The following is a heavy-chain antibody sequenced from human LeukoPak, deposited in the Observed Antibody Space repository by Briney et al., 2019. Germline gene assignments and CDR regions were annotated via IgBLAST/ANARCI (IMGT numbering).Heavy chain of an antibody. Sequence: SGESLRLSCAASGFTFSNAWMSWVRQAPGKGLEWDGRIKSKTDGGTTDYAAPVKGRFTISRDDSKNTLYLQMNSLKTEDTAVYYCTTNYYDSSGKGYWGQGTLVTVSS. V-gene: IGHV3-15*01. D-gene: IGHD3-22*01. CDR3: TTNYYDSSGKGY. CDR2: IKSKTDGGTT. J-gene: IGHJ4*02. CDR1: GFTFSNAW.